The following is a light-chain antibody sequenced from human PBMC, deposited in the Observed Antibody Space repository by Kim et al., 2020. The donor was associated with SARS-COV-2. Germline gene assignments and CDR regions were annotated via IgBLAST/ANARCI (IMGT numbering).Light chain of an antibody. CDR3: AAWDDSLNGYV. V-gene: IGLV1-44*01. Sequence: QSVLTQPPSASGTPGQRVTIFCSGSSSNIGTNSVNWYQHLPGTAPKLLIYRNSQRPSGVPDRFSGSQSDSSASLAISGLQSEDEADYYCAAWDDSLNGYVFATGTQLTVL. J-gene: IGLJ1*01. CDR1: SSNIGTNS. CDR2: RNS.